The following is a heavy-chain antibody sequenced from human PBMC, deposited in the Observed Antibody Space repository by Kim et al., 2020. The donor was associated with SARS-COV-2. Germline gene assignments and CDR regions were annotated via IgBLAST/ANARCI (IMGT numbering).Heavy chain of an antibody. D-gene: IGHD1-26*01. Sequence: ASVKVSCKASGYTFTSYYMHWVRQAPGQGLEWMGIINPSGGSTSYAQKFQGRVTMTRDTSTSTVYMELSSLRSEDTAVYYCAREREISGSYQSEYYYGMDVWGQGTTVTVSS. CDR1: GYTFTSYY. V-gene: IGHV1-46*01. CDR2: INPSGGST. CDR3: AREREISGSYQSEYYYGMDV. J-gene: IGHJ6*02.